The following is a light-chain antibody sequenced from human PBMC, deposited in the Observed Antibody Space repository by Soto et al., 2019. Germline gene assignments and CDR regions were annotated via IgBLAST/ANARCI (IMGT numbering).Light chain of an antibody. V-gene: IGLV2-14*01. J-gene: IGLJ2*01. Sequence: QSALTQPASVSGSPGQSITISCTGTSSDVGDYNFVSWYQQHPGKVPKLMIYEVSHRPSGVSNRFSGSKSGNTASLTTSGLQAEDEADYYCSSYTNINTVIFGGGTKLTVL. CDR3: SSYTNINTVI. CDR1: SSDVGDYNF. CDR2: EVS.